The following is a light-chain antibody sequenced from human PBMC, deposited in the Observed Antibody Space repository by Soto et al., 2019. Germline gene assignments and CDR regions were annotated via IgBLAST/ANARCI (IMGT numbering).Light chain of an antibody. CDR2: DVT. Sequence: QSALTQPASVSGSPGQSITISCTGTSSDVGSYNSVSWHQQHPGKAPKLMIYDVTNRASGIPDRFSASKSGNTASLTISGLQAGEEADYYCSSYTSSSTYVFGTGTKLTVL. CDR1: SSDVGSYNS. V-gene: IGLV2-14*01. CDR3: SSYTSSSTYV. J-gene: IGLJ1*01.